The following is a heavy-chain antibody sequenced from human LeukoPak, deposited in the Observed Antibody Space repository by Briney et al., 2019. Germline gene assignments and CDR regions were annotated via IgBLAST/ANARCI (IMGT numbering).Heavy chain of an antibody. J-gene: IGHJ4*02. V-gene: IGHV1-46*01. CDR3: ARVGVTAATADY. D-gene: IGHD6-25*01. CDR2: INPRGGST. Sequence: ASVKDSCKASGYTFTSYYMHWMRQAPGQGPEWMGIINPRGGSTDYSHKFQDRLTMTSDTSTSTVYMELNSLRSEDTAVYFCARVGVTAATADYWGRGTLVTVSS. CDR1: GYTFTSYY.